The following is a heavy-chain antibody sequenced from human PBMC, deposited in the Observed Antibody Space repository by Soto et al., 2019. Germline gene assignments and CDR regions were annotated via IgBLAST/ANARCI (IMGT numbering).Heavy chain of an antibody. CDR1: GGTFSSYT. Sequence: SVKVSCKASGGTFSSYTISWVRQAPGQGLEWMGRIIPILGIANYAQKFQGRVTITADKSTSTAYMELSSLRSEDTAVYYCARDQSSGESLWYFDLWGRGTLVTAS. CDR3: ARDQSSGESLWYFDL. V-gene: IGHV1-69*04. J-gene: IGHJ2*01. CDR2: IIPILGIA. D-gene: IGHD6-19*01.